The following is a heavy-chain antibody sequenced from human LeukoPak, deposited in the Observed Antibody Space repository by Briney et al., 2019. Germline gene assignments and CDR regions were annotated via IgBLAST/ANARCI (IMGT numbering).Heavy chain of an antibody. CDR1: GRSISSYY. CDR3: AINSGGSVDY. J-gene: IGHJ4*02. Sequence: PSETLSLTCTVSGRSISSYYWSSIRQPPGKGLEWIGYIYYSGSTSYNPSLKSRVTISIDTSKNQFSLRLNSVTTADTAVYYCAINSGGSVDYWGQGTLVTVSS. V-gene: IGHV4-59*01. CDR2: IYYSGST. D-gene: IGHD2-15*01.